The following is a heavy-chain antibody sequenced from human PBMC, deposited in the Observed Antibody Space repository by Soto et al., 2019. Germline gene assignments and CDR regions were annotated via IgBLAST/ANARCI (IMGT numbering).Heavy chain of an antibody. CDR2: ISYDGSNK. CDR3: AKEGSWKLVYYFDD. D-gene: IGHD6-6*01. CDR1: GFTFSSYG. V-gene: IGHV3-30*18. Sequence: GGSLRLSCAASGFTFSSYGMHWVRQAPGKGLEWVAVISYDGSNKYYADSVKGRFTISRDNSKNTLYLQMNSLRAEDTAVYYCAKEGSWKLVYYFDDWGQGTLVTVSS. J-gene: IGHJ4*02.